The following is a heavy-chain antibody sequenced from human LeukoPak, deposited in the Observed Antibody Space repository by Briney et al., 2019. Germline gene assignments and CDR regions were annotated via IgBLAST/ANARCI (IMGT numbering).Heavy chain of an antibody. D-gene: IGHD2/OR15-2a*01. CDR3: AKVSLSPSNYYYYYMDV. CDR1: GFTFSSYA. J-gene: IGHJ6*03. Sequence: GGSLRLSCAASGFTFSSYAMSWVRQAPGKGLEWVAFIRYDGSNKYYADSVKGRFTISRDNSKNTLYLQMNSLRAEDTAVYYCAKVSLSPSNYYYYYMDVWGKGTTVTVSS. CDR2: IRYDGSNK. V-gene: IGHV3-30*02.